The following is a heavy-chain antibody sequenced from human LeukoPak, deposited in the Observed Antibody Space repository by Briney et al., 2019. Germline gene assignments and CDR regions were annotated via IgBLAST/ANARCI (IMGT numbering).Heavy chain of an antibody. D-gene: IGHD1-26*01. CDR2: IKQDGSQK. CDR1: GFTFSTYY. Sequence: GGSLRLSCAASGFTFSTYYMACVRQAPGKGLEWVANIKQDGSQKNYVDSVRGRFIISRDNDKNLLYLQMNSLRAEDTAVYHCARDVGGNLDYWGQGILVTVSS. J-gene: IGHJ4*02. CDR3: ARDVGGNLDY. V-gene: IGHV3-7*05.